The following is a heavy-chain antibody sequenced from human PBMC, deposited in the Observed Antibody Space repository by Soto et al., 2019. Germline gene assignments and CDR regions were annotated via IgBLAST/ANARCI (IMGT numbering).Heavy chain of an antibody. D-gene: IGHD3-16*02. CDR3: VKGVVDYDYVWGSYHKPNFDY. Sequence: PGGSLRLSCSASGFTFSSYAMHWVRQAPGKGLEYVSAISSNGGSTYYADSVKGRFTISRDNSKNTLYLQMSSLRAEDTAVYYCVKGVVDYDYVWGSYHKPNFDYWGQGTLVTAPQ. V-gene: IGHV3-64D*06. CDR2: ISSNGGST. J-gene: IGHJ4*02. CDR1: GFTFSSYA.